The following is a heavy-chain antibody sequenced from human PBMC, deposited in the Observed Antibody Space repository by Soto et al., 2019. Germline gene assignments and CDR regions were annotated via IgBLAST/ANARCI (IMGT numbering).Heavy chain of an antibody. J-gene: IGHJ4*02. CDR1: GGSVSSGDFY. CDR2: IYYNGST. D-gene: IGHD3-3*01. CDR3: ARAPVGLDTISYFDY. Sequence: PSETLSLTCTVSGGSVSSGDFYWSWIRQPPGKGLEWIGYIYYNGSTNYNPSLKSRVTISSDTSKNQFSLRLFSVTAADTAVYYCARAPVGLDTISYFDYWGQGKLVTVSS. V-gene: IGHV4-61*08.